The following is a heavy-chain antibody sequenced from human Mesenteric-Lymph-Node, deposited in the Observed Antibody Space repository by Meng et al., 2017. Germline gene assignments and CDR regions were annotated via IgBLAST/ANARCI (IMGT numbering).Heavy chain of an antibody. CDR3: ARGPSRWLQFSFDY. CDR1: GDSIGSNW. D-gene: IGHD5-24*01. CDR2: IHHSGTT. Sequence: QGQLQEAGPGLVKPSGTLSLTCAVSGDSIGSNWWSWVRQSPGEGLEWIGEIHHSGTTDYNPSLKSRVTISVDKSKNQLSLKLTSVTAADTAVYYCARGPSRWLQFSFDYWGQGTLVTVSS. V-gene: IGHV4-4*02. J-gene: IGHJ4*02.